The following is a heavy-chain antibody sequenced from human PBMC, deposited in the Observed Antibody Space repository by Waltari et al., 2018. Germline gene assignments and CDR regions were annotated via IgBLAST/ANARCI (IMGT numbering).Heavy chain of an antibody. J-gene: IGHJ3*02. CDR1: GFTFRYFG. V-gene: IGHV3-30*02. CDR3: AKDRGGGYGGLRPDAFDI. D-gene: IGHD3-10*01. CDR2: IRYDGSNQ. Sequence: HLVESGGGVVQPGGSLRLSCAASGFTFRYFGMHWVRQAPGKGLGWGVFIRYDGSNQEYVDSGKGRFSISRDNSRNTVYLQMNSLRVEDTAVYYCAKDRGGGYGGLRPDAFDIWGEGTRVIVSS.